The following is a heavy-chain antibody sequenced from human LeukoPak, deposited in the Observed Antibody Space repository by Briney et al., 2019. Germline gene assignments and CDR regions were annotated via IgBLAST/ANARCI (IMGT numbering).Heavy chain of an antibody. CDR3: ARQPAADPHTRYFFDY. D-gene: IGHD6-25*01. Sequence: SETLSLTCTVSGGSISSSSYHWGWIRLPPGKGLEWIGNLYYSGSTYYNPSLKSRLSISVDSSKNQFSLNLSSVTAADTAVYYCARQPAADPHTRYFFDYWGQGTLVSVSS. CDR1: GGSISSSSYH. V-gene: IGHV4-39*01. CDR2: LYYSGST. J-gene: IGHJ4*02.